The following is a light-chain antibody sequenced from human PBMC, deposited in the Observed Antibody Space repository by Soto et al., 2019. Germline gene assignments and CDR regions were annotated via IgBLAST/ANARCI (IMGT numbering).Light chain of an antibody. Sequence: QSALTQPASVSGSPGQSITISCTGISSDVGSYNLVSWYQQHPGKAPKLMIYEVSKRPSGVSNRFSGSKSGNTASLTISGLQAEDEADYYCCSYAGSSTLYVFGTGTKLTVL. CDR3: CSYAGSSTLYV. CDR1: SSDVGSYNL. J-gene: IGLJ1*01. V-gene: IGLV2-23*02. CDR2: EVS.